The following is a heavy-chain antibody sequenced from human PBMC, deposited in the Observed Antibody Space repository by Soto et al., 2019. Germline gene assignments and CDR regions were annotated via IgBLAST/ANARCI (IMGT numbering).Heavy chain of an antibody. V-gene: IGHV3-33*01. Sequence: QVQLVESGGGVVQPGRSLRLSCAAYGFTFSSYGMHWVRQAPGKGLEWVAVIWYDGSNKYYADSVKGRFTISRDNSKNTLYLQMNSLRAEDTAVYYCARCLATGPRFAYWGQGTMVTVSS. CDR1: GFTFSSYG. J-gene: IGHJ4*02. CDR3: ARCLATGPRFAY. CDR2: IWYDGSNK.